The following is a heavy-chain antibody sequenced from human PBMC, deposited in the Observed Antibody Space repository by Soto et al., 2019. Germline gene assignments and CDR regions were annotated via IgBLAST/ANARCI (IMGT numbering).Heavy chain of an antibody. CDR1: GYSFITYD. V-gene: IGHV1-8*01. CDR2: MNPNSGRT. J-gene: IGHJ5*02. Sequence: QVQLVQSGAEVRKPGASVKVSCKASGYSFITYDFNWVRQAAGQGLEWMGWMNPNSGRTGCAQKFQGRLTMTMDTSSSTAYMELSSLTSDDTAVYYCARVPASLDPWGQGTLVTVSS. CDR3: ARVPASLDP.